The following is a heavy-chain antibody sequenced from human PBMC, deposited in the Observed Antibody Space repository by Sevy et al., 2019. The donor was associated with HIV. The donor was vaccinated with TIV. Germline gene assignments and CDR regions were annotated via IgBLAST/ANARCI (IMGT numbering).Heavy chain of an antibody. V-gene: IGHV3-30*18. CDR2: ISYDGSNK. CDR1: GFTFSSYG. J-gene: IGHJ5*02. Sequence: GGSLRLSCAASGFTFSSYGMHWVRQAPGKGLEWVAVISYDGSNKYYADSVKGRFTISRDNSKNTLYLQMNSLRAEDTAVYYCAKGGSSYCGGDCYFDPWGQGTLVTVSS. D-gene: IGHD2-21*02. CDR3: AKGGSSYCGGDCYFDP.